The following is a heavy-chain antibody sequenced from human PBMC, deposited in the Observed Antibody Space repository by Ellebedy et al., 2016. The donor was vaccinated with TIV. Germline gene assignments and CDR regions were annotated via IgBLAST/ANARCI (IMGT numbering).Heavy chain of an antibody. Sequence: AASVKVSCKASGYTFTSFGITWARQAPGQGLEWMGWISAYSGDTTYAQNLQGRVTMTTDTYTTTAYMELRSLRSDDTAVYYCALDCSAGSCTAEYFQHWGQGTLVTVSS. CDR2: ISAYSGDT. D-gene: IGHD2-15*01. CDR3: ALDCSAGSCTAEYFQH. J-gene: IGHJ1*01. CDR1: GYTFTSFG. V-gene: IGHV1-18*04.